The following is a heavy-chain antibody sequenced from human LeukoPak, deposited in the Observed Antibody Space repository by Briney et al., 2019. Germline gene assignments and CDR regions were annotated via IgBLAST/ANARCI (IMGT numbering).Heavy chain of an antibody. V-gene: IGHV1-24*01. Sequence: GASVKVSCKVSGYTLTELSMHWVRQAPGKGLEWMGGFDPEDGETIYAQKFQGRVTMTEDTSTDTACMELSSLRSEDTAVYYCATTSSIAYNWFDPWGQGTLVTVSS. CDR3: ATTSSIAYNWFDP. CDR2: FDPEDGET. CDR1: GYTLTELS. D-gene: IGHD6-6*01. J-gene: IGHJ5*02.